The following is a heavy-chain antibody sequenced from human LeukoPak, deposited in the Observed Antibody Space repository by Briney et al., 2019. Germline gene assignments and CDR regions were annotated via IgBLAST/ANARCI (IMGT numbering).Heavy chain of an antibody. D-gene: IGHD4-17*01. Sequence: SETLSLTCAVYGGSFSGYYWSWIRQPPGKGLEWIGEINHSGSTNYNPSLKSRVTISVDTSKNQFSLKLSSVTAADTAVYYCARGHEYGDYYYYGMDVWGQGTTVTVSS. J-gene: IGHJ6*02. V-gene: IGHV4-34*01. CDR1: GGSFSGYY. CDR2: INHSGST. CDR3: ARGHEYGDYYYYGMDV.